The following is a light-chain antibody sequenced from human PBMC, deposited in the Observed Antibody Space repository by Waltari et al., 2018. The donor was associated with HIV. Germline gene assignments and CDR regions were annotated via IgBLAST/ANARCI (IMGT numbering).Light chain of an antibody. J-gene: IGLJ3*02. V-gene: IGLV2-23*02. CDR1: SSAIGTYNL. CDR2: EVT. Sequence: QSALTQPASVSGSPGQSITISCTGTSSAIGTYNLVSWYQQLPGKAPKLLIYEVTRRPAWLSDRFAGSKSGNTASLTISGLQTEDEADYYCCSYVGSNTLMFGGGTSLTVL. CDR3: CSYVGSNTLM.